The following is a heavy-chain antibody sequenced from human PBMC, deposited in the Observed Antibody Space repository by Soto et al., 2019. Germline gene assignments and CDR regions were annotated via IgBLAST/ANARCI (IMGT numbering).Heavy chain of an antibody. V-gene: IGHV3-23*01. CDR3: AKDSISYNGIYDAFDV. CDR2: IGGGDDI. CDR1: GFTFSNYA. D-gene: IGHD3-3*02. J-gene: IGHJ3*01. Sequence: VQLLESGGGLVQPAGSLRLSCEASGFTFSNYAMAWVRQTPGEGPEWVSTIGGGDDIFYAESVQGRFIISRDDSRSTMYLQMDNLRVEDTVIYFCAKDSISYNGIYDAFDVWGQGTVVTVSS.